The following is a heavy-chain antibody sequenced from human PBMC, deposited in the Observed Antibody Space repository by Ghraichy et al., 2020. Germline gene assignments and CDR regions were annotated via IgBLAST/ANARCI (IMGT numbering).Heavy chain of an antibody. Sequence: SETLSLTCAVYGGSFSGYYWSWIRQPPGKGLEWIGEINHSGSTNYNPSLKSRVTISVDTSKNQFSLKLSSVTAADTAVYYCARVTNSSSWYGRGLFDYWGQGTLVTVSS. CDR2: INHSGST. V-gene: IGHV4-34*01. J-gene: IGHJ4*02. CDR1: GGSFSGYY. D-gene: IGHD6-13*01. CDR3: ARVTNSSSWYGRGLFDY.